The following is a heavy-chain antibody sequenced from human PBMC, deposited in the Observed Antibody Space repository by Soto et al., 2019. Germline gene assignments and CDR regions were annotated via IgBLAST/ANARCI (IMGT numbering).Heavy chain of an antibody. V-gene: IGHV4-39*01. CDR2: IYYSGST. J-gene: IGHJ3*02. Sequence: SDFLCRLLHPTGKGLEWIGSIYYSGSTYYNPSLKSRVTISVDTSKNQFSLKLSSVTAADTAVYYCARPQRDWSTMVRGVESTHDAFAIWGQATMVT. CDR3: ARPQRDWSTMVRGVESTHDAFAI. CDR1: SDF. D-gene: IGHD3-10*01.